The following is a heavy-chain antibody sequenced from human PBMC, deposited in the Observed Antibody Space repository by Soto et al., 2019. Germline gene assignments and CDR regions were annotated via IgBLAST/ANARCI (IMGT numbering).Heavy chain of an antibody. J-gene: IGHJ4*02. CDR1: GDSISNLDYF. CDR3: ARGAGYDPFDY. CDR2: IYKSATT. V-gene: IGHV4-30-4*01. Sequence: SETLSLTCSVSGDSISNLDYFWAWLRQPPGQALEYIGYIYKSATTYYNPSFESRVAISVDTSKSQFSLNVTSVTAADTAVYDCARGAGYDPFDYWGQGVLVTVSS. D-gene: IGHD5-12*01.